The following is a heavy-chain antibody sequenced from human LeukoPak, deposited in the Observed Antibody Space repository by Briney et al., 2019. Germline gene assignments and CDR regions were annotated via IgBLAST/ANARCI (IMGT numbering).Heavy chain of an antibody. CDR2: INPNSGGT. D-gene: IGHD5-24*01. CDR1: GYTFSGYY. J-gene: IGHJ4*02. Sequence: ASVKVSCKASGYTFSGYYIHWVRQAPGQGLEWMGEINPNSGGTKYAQKFQGRVTMTRNTSISTAYMELSSLRSEDTAVYYCASGVGRDGIIDYWGQGTLVTVSS. CDR3: ASGVGRDGIIDY. V-gene: IGHV1-8*02.